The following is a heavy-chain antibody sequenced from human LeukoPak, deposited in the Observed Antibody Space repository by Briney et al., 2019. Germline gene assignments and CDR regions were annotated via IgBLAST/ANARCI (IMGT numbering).Heavy chain of an antibody. CDR1: GYTFTSYY. Sequence: ASVKVSCKASGYTFTSYYMHWVRQAPGQGLEWMGIINPSGGSTSYAQKFQGRVTMTRDTSTSTVYMELSSLRSEDTAVYYCARVEEYCSSTSCYYRNYYYYGMDVWGQGTTVTVSS. CDR2: INPSGGST. CDR3: ARVEEYCSSTSCYYRNYYYYGMDV. J-gene: IGHJ6*02. V-gene: IGHV1-46*01. D-gene: IGHD2-2*01.